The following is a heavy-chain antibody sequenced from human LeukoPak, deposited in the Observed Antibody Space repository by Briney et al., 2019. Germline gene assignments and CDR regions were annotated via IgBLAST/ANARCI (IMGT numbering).Heavy chain of an antibody. CDR2: ISSSSSYI. Sequence: GGSLRLSCAASGFTFSSYSMNWVRQAPGKGLEWVSSISSSSSYIYYADSVKGRFTISRDNAKNSLYLQMNSLRDEDTAVYYCAREGSGPYIAVAVDYYGMDVWGQGTTVTVSS. CDR3: AREGSGPYIAVAVDYYGMDV. J-gene: IGHJ6*02. D-gene: IGHD6-19*01. CDR1: GFTFSSYS. V-gene: IGHV3-21*01.